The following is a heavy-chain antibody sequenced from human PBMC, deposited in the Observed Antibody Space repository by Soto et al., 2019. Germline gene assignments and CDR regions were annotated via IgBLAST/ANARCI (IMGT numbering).Heavy chain of an antibody. CDR2: IKQDGSEK. CDR3: ARALLGYSSSGDY. D-gene: IGHD6-13*01. V-gene: IGHV3-7*03. J-gene: IGHJ4*02. Sequence: GGSLRLACAASGFTFSSYWMSWVRQAPGKGLEWVANIKQDGSEKYYVDSVKGRFTISRDNAKNSLYLQMNSLRAEDTAVYYCARALLGYSSSGDYWGQGTLVTVSS. CDR1: GFTFSSYW.